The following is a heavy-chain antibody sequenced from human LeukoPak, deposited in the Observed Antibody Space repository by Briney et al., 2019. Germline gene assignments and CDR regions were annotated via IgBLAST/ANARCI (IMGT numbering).Heavy chain of an antibody. CDR2: ISSNGGTT. CDR3: VRDPAAYYYDSTFDY. V-gene: IGHV3-64D*09. J-gene: IGHJ4*02. CDR1: GFTVSNHA. Sequence: GGSLRLCCSATGFTVSNHAKHWVRQAPGKGLEFVAAISSNGGTTYHADSVAGRFAISRDNSKNTLFLQMTFLRIEDTAVYYCVRDPAAYYYDSTFDYWGQGTLVTVSA. D-gene: IGHD3-22*01.